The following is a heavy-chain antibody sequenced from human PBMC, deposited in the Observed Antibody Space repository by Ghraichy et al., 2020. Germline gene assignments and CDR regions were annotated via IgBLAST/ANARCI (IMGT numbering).Heavy chain of an antibody. CDR1: GGSISSYY. V-gene: IGHV4-59*01. CDR2: IYYSGST. D-gene: IGHD2-15*01. J-gene: IGHJ4*02. Sequence: SQTLSLTCTVSGGSISSYYWSWIRQPPGKGLEWIGYIYYSGSTNYNPSLKSRVTISVDTSKNQFSLKLSSVTAADTAVYYCARGGGKGVVVVAATRPYYFDYWGQGTLVTVSS. CDR3: ARGGGKGVVVVAATRPYYFDY.